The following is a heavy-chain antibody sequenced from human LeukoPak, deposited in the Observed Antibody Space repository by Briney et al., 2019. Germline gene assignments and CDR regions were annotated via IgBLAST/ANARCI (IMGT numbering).Heavy chain of an antibody. CDR3: AKPNMGIAPIDC. J-gene: IGHJ4*02. D-gene: IGHD6-13*01. CDR1: GFTFSSYS. CDR2: ISSSSSYI. Sequence: PGGSLRLSCAASGFTFSSYSMNWVRQAPGKGLEWVSSISSSSSYIYYADSVKGRFTISRDNSKNTLYLQMSSLRAEDTAVYFCAKPNMGIAPIDCWGQGTLVTVSS. V-gene: IGHV3-21*04.